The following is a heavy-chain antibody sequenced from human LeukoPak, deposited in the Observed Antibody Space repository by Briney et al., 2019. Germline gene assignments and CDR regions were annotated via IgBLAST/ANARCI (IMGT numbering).Heavy chain of an antibody. D-gene: IGHD3-16*02. CDR1: GFTFSSYS. J-gene: IGHJ4*02. CDR3: ARGFMYGGVIAPFDY. V-gene: IGHV3-21*01. Sequence: GGSLRLSCAASGFTFSSYSMNWVRQAPGKGLEWVSSISSSSSYIYYADSVKGRFTISRDNAKNSLYLQMNSLRAEDTAVYYCARGFMYGGVIAPFDYWGQGTLVTVSS. CDR2: ISSSSSYI.